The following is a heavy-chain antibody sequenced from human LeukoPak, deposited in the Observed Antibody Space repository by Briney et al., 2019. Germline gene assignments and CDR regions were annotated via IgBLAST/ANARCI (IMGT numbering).Heavy chain of an antibody. Sequence: GRSLRLSCAASGFTFSSYGMHWVRQAPGKGLVWVSRINSDGSDTNYADSVKGRFTISRDNAKGTLYLQMNSLRAEDTATYYCARELASGYWGQGTLVTVSS. CDR2: INSDGSDT. D-gene: IGHD1-1*01. CDR1: GFTFSSYG. J-gene: IGHJ4*02. CDR3: ARELASGY. V-gene: IGHV3-74*01.